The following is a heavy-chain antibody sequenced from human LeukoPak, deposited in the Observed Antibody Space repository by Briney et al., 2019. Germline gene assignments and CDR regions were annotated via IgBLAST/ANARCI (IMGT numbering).Heavy chain of an antibody. CDR1: GGSISSGGYS. CDR3: ARQMIDDALGYYYMDV. D-gene: IGHD2-21*01. CDR2: IYYSGST. V-gene: IGHV4-30-4*07. Sequence: SQTLSLTCAVSGGSISSGGYSWSWIRQPPGKGLEWIGYIYYSGSTYYNPSLKSRVTISVDTSKNQFSLKLSSVTAADTAVYYCARQMIDDALGYYYMDVWGKGTTVTVSS. J-gene: IGHJ6*03.